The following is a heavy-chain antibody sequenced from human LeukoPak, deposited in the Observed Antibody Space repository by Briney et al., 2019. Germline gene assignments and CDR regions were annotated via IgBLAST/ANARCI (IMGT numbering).Heavy chain of an antibody. CDR1: GGTFSSYA. V-gene: IGHV1-69*13. CDR3: ARDSDDFWSGYYI. Sequence: ASVKVSCKASGGTFSSYAISWVRQAPGQGLEWMGGIIPIFGTANYAQKFQGRVTITADESTNTAYMELSSLRSENTAVYYCARDSDDFWSGYYIWGQGTLVTVSS. CDR2: IIPIFGTA. J-gene: IGHJ4*02. D-gene: IGHD3-3*01.